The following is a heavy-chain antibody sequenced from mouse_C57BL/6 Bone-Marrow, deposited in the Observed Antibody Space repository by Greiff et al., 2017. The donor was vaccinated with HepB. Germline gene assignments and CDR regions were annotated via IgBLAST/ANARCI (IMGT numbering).Heavy chain of an antibody. D-gene: IGHD1-1*01. V-gene: IGHV1-56*01. CDR3: ASPDYYGSSYDAMDY. Sequence: QVQLQQSGPELVRPGASVKISCKAPGYTFTSHWMQWVRQRPGQGLEWIGEIFPGSGSTYYNEKFKGKATLTVDTSSSTSYMQLSSLASEYSAVYFCASPDYYGSSYDAMDYWGQGTSVTVSS. J-gene: IGHJ4*01. CDR2: IFPGSGST. CDR1: GYTFTSHW.